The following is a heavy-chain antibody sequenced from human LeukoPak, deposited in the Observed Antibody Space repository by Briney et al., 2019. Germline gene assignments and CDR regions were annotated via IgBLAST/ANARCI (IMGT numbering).Heavy chain of an antibody. J-gene: IGHJ4*02. Sequence: GGSPRLSCAASGFTFSSYGMHWVRQAPGKGLEWVAVISFDGSTKYYADSVRGRFAISRDNSKNTLFLQMNNLRAEDTALYYCATLVTAVTTTQFDYWGQGALVTVSS. D-gene: IGHD4-11*01. CDR2: ISFDGSTK. CDR1: GFTFSSYG. CDR3: ATLVTAVTTTQFDY. V-gene: IGHV3-30*19.